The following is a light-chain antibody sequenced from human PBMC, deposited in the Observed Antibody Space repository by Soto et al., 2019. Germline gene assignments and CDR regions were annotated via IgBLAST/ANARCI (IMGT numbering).Light chain of an antibody. CDR3: RSYTSTDTSFV. CDR1: SGDVGDSY. CDR2: DVS. V-gene: IGLV2-8*01. Sequence: QSALTQPPSASGSPGQSVTISCTGTSGDVGDSYVSWYQQHLGKAPKLIIYDVSQRPSVGLYRISASKSDRPGSLTVSGLQAEDEADYECRSYTSTDTSFVVGTG. J-gene: IGLJ1*01.